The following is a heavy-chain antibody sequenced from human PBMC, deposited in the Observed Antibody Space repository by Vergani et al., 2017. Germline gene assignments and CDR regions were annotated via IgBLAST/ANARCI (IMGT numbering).Heavy chain of an antibody. D-gene: IGHD2-2*01. CDR3: AREEVVPAAKGGVWYCDL. Sequence: EVQLVESGGGLVQPGGSLRLSCAASGFTFSSYWMSWVRQAPGKGLEWVANIKQDGSEKYYVDSVKGRFTISRDNAKNSLYLQMNSLRAEDTAVYYCAREEVVPAAKGGVWYCDLWGRGTLVTVSS. CDR1: GFTFSSYW. J-gene: IGHJ2*01. CDR2: IKQDGSEK. V-gene: IGHV3-7*01.